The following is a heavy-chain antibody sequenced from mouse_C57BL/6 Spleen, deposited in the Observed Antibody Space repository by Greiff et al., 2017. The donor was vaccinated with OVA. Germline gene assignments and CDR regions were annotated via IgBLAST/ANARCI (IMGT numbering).Heavy chain of an antibody. Sequence: EVQLVESGPALVKPSQTVSLTCTVTGYSITNGNHCWNWNRQVSGSKLEWIGYISSSGSTDSNPSLKIRISITRDTSKNQLFLQLNSVTTEDIATYYCARADGSSPWYFDVWGTGTTVTVSS. CDR2: ISSSGST. CDR3: ARADGSSPWYFDV. CDR1: GYSITNGNHC. D-gene: IGHD1-1*01. V-gene: IGHV3-4*01. J-gene: IGHJ1*03.